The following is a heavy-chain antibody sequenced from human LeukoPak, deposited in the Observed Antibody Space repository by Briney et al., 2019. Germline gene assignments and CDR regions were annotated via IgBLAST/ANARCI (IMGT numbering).Heavy chain of an antibody. CDR1: GFTLSSHW. CDR2: ISIDASRR. Sequence: GGSLRLSCAASGFTLSSHWMHWVRQAPGKGLVWVSRISIDASRRTYADSVKGRFTISRDNAKNMLYLQMNSLRAEDTAVYYCARERAGTDGDFVFDWWGQGARVTVSS. V-gene: IGHV3-74*01. CDR3: ARERAGTDGDFVFDW. D-gene: IGHD5-24*01. J-gene: IGHJ4*02.